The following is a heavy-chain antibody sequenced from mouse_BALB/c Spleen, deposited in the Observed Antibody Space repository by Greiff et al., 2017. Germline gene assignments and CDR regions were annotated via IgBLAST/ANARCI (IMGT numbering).Heavy chain of an antibody. D-gene: IGHD4-1*01. CDR1: GYTFSSYW. Sequence: VQLQQSGAELMKPGASVKISCKATGYTFSSYWIEWVKQRPGHGLEWIGEILPGSGSTNYNEKFKGKATFTADTSSNTAYMQLSSLTSEDSAVYYCGKLTGTYYYAMDYWGQGTSVTVSS. CDR3: GKLTGTYYYAMDY. V-gene: IGHV1-9*01. CDR2: ILPGSGST. J-gene: IGHJ4*01.